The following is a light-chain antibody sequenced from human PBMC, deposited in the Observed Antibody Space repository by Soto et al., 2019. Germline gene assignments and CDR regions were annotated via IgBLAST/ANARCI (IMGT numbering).Light chain of an antibody. J-gene: IGKJ1*01. Sequence: DIQMTQSPSSLSSAGGVRVTITCRASQGISHYLVWFQQKPGKAPKCLIYAASSLQSGVQSKFRGSGSGTDFDLTISSRHPEDFATYYCQQYNSYPWTFGQGTKVGIK. CDR3: QQYNSYPWT. CDR1: QGISHY. CDR2: AAS. V-gene: IGKV1-16*02.